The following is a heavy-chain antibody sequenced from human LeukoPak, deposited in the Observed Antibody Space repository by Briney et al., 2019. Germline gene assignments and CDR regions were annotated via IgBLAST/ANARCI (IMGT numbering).Heavy chain of an antibody. Sequence: ASVKVSCKASGYTFTGYYMHWVRQAPGQGLEWMGLIKPNSGGTNYQGRVTMTRDTSISTAYMELSRLRSDDTAVYYCARDRYYDSRGYYLDAFDIWGQGTMVTVSS. CDR2: IKPNSGGT. CDR3: ARDRYYDSRGYYLDAFDI. V-gene: IGHV1-2*02. CDR1: GYTFTGYY. J-gene: IGHJ3*02. D-gene: IGHD3-22*01.